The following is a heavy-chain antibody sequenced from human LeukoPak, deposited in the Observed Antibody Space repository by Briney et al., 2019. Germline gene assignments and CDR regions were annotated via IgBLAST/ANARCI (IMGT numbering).Heavy chain of an antibody. D-gene: IGHD3-22*01. Sequence: SETLSLTCTVSGGSISSSSHYWTWIRRPPGKGLEWIGIVYYSGSTYCNPSLKSRVTISVDTSKNQFSLKLSSVTAADTAVYYCARPLDTSGLFDYWGQGTLVTVSS. CDR3: ARPLDTSGLFDY. CDR2: VYYSGST. V-gene: IGHV4-39*01. CDR1: GGSISSSSHY. J-gene: IGHJ4*02.